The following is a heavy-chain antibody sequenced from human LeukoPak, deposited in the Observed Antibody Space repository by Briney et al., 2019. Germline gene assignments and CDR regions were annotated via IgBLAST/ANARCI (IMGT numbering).Heavy chain of an antibody. CDR1: GGTFSSYA. J-gene: IGHJ6*02. CDR3: ARDGYCSGGSCYSIGDYHYYGMDV. D-gene: IGHD2-15*01. V-gene: IGHV1-69*13. CDR2: IIPIFGTA. Sequence: ASVKVSCKASGGTFSSYAISWVRQAPGQGLEWMGGIIPIFGTANYAQKFQGRVTITADESTSTAYMELSSLRSEDTAVYYCARDGYCSGGSCYSIGDYHYYGMDVWGQGTTVTVSS.